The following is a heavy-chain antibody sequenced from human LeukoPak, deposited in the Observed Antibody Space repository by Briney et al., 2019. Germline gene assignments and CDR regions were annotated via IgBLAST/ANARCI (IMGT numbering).Heavy chain of an antibody. V-gene: IGHV1-2*02. Sequence: ASVKVSCKTSGYSFTGYYMQWVRQAPGQGLEWMGWINPNSGVSNYAQKFQGRVTMTTDTSISTAYMELSRLRSDDTAAYYCARGGNWKEKAFDIWGQGTMLTVSS. J-gene: IGHJ3*02. CDR2: INPNSGVS. CDR1: GYSFTGYY. D-gene: IGHD1-20*01. CDR3: ARGGNWKEKAFDI.